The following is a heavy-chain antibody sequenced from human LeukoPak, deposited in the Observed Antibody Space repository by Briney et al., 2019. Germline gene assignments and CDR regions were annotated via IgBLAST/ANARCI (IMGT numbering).Heavy chain of an antibody. Sequence: PSETLSLTCTVSGGSISSGGYYWSWIRQPPGKGLEWIGEINHSGSTNYNPSLKSRVTISVDTSKNQFSLKLSSVTAADTAVYYCARWGPSVRFLEWLLPNQEVFDYWGQGTLVTVSS. V-gene: IGHV4-39*07. CDR3: ARWGPSVRFLEWLLPNQEVFDY. CDR2: INHSGST. CDR1: GGSISSGGYY. J-gene: IGHJ4*02. D-gene: IGHD3-3*01.